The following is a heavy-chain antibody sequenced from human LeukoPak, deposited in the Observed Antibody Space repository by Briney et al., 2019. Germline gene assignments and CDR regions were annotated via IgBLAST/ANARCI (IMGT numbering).Heavy chain of an antibody. V-gene: IGHV3-7*01. CDR2: IKRDGSDK. D-gene: IGHD6-19*01. J-gene: IGHJ4*02. CDR1: GFTFSSYW. CDR3: ARALYNRGWYPDYFDS. Sequence: GGSLRLSCAASGFTFSSYWMSWVRQAPGKGLEWVANIKRDGSDKYYVGSVEGRFTISRDNAKNSLYLQMSSLRAEDTAIYYCARALYNRGWYPDYFDSWGQGTLVTVSS.